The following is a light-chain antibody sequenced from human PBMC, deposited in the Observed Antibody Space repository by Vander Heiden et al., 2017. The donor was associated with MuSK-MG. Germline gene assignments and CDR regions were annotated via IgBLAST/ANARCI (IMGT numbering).Light chain of an antibody. Sequence: EIVITQSPASLSVSPGQRATPSCRASQSVSSNLAWYQQKPGQAPRLLIYGASTRATGIPARFSGSGSGTEFTLTISSLQSEDFAVYYCQKYNNWPPVTFGGGTKVEIQ. V-gene: IGKV3-15*01. J-gene: IGKJ4*01. CDR1: QSVSSN. CDR3: QKYNNWPPVT. CDR2: GAS.